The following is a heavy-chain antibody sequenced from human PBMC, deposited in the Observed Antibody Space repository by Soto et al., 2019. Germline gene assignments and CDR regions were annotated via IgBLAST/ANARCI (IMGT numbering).Heavy chain of an antibody. CDR2: IYYSGST. D-gene: IGHD3-10*01. J-gene: IGHJ6*03. Sequence: PSETLSLTCTVSGGSISSYYWSWIRQPPGKGLEWIGYIYYSGSTNYNPSLKSRVTISVDTSKNQFSLKLSSVTAADTAVYYCARSDYGSGSYGAPDYYYYYMDVWGKGTTVTVS. CDR1: GGSISSYY. V-gene: IGHV4-59*08. CDR3: ARSDYGSGSYGAPDYYYYYMDV.